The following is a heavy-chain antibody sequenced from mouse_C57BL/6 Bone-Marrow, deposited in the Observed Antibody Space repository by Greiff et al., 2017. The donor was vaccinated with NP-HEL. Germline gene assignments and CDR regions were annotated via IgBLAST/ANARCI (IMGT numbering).Heavy chain of an antibody. J-gene: IGHJ4*01. Sequence: VKLKQSGPGLVQPSQSLSITCTVSGFSLTSYGVHWVRQSPGKGLEWLGVIWSGGSTDYNAAFISRLSISKDNSKSQVFFKMNSLQADDTAIYYCARNYPPVVEGDAMDYWGQGTSVTVSS. D-gene: IGHD1-1*01. V-gene: IGHV2-2*01. CDR2: IWSGGST. CDR3: ARNYPPVVEGDAMDY. CDR1: GFSLTSYG.